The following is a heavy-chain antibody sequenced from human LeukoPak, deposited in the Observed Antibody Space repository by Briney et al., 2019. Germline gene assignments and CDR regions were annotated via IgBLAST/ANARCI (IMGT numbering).Heavy chain of an antibody. CDR3: ARSRAFDY. J-gene: IGHJ4*02. CDR2: IYDSDSK. V-gene: IGHV3-53*01. Sequence: GGSLRLSCVASGFTVRSSYMNWVRQAPGKRPEWVAIIYDSDSKYYTGSVKGRFTISRDEFKNTVYLQMNSLRVEDTAVYYCARSRAFDYWGRGTLVTVSS. CDR1: GFTVRSSY.